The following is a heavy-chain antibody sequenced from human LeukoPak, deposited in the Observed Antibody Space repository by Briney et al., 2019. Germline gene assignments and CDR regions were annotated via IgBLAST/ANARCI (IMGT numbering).Heavy chain of an antibody. Sequence: GGSLRLSCAASGFTFTSYEMNWVRQAPGEGLEWISFVSYSGNTIYYADSVKGRFTISRDNAKNSLYLQMNSLGPEDTAVYYCARPRISGDSFDIWGQGTMVSVSS. CDR1: GFTFTSYE. CDR2: VSYSGNTI. D-gene: IGHD1-26*01. CDR3: ARPRISGDSFDI. J-gene: IGHJ3*02. V-gene: IGHV3-48*03.